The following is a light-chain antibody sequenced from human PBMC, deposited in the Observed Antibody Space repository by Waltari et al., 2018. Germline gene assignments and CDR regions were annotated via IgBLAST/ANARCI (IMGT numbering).Light chain of an antibody. CDR2: LGS. CDR3: MQALQTPWYT. V-gene: IGKV2-28*01. Sequence: DIVMTQSPLSLPVTPGEPASISCRSSQSLRHSNGYNYLDWYLQKPGQSPQLLIYLGSNRASGVPDRFSGSGSGTDFTLKISRVEAEDVGVYYCMQALQTPWYTFGQGTKLEIK. J-gene: IGKJ2*01. CDR1: QSLRHSNGYNY.